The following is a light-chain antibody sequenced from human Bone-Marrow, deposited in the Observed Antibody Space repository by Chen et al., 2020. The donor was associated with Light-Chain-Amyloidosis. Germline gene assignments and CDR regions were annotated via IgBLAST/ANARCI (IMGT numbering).Light chain of an antibody. CDR3: LLYFGGTQGV. J-gene: IGLJ1*01. CDR1: TGAVTSGYY. CDR2: STN. Sequence: QTVVTQEPSLTGSPGGTVTLTCAPSTGAVTSGYYPNWFQQKPGQAPRALIYSTNNKHSWTPARFSGSLVGGKAALTLSGAQPDDEADYYCLLYFGGTQGVFGTGTKITVL. V-gene: IGLV7-43*01.